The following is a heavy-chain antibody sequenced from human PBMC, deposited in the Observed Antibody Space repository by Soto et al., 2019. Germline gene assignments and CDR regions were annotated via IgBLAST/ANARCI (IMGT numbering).Heavy chain of an antibody. D-gene: IGHD3-10*01. V-gene: IGHV3-13*01. Sequence: GGSLRLSSTASGFTFSSYYMHWVRHAPGKGLEWVSAIGTAGDTYYPGSVKGRFTISRENAKNSLYLQMNSLRAGDTAVYYCARGDAYYYGSVSYRKNDAFDIWGQGTMVTVSS. J-gene: IGHJ3*02. CDR3: ARGDAYYYGSVSYRKNDAFDI. CDR1: GFTFSSYY. CDR2: IGTAGDT.